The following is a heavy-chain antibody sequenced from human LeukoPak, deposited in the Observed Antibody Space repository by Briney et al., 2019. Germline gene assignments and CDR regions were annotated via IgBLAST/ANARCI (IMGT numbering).Heavy chain of an antibody. V-gene: IGHV3-74*01. D-gene: IGHD4-17*01. CDR3: ARNAYGAQTPSDV. CDR1: GFTFSSYW. J-gene: IGHJ6*02. Sequence: GGSLRLSCAASGFTFSSYWMHWVRQAPGKGLVWVSRINSAGSNTNYADSVKGRFTISRDNAKNSLYLQMNSLRAEDTAVYYCARNAYGAQTPSDVWGQGTTVTVSS. CDR2: INSAGSNT.